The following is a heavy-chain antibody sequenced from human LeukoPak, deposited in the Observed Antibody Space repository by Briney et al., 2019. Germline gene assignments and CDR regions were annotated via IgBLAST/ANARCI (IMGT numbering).Heavy chain of an antibody. CDR3: ARDYLGISVAGALDS. J-gene: IGHJ4*02. CDR1: GFTFSSYA. V-gene: IGHV3-23*01. D-gene: IGHD6-19*01. Sequence: PGGSLRLSCAASGFTFSSYAMSWVRQAPGKGLEWVSAISGSGGSTYYADSVKGRFTISRDNAKNLLFLQMNSLRAEDTAVYFCARDYLGISVAGALDSWGQGTLVTVSS. CDR2: ISGSGGST.